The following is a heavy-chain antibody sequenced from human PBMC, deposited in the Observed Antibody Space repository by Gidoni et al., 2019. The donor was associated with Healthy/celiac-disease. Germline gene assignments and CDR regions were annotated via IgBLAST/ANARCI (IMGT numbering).Heavy chain of an antibody. CDR1: GSPLISYG. J-gene: IGHJ6*02. V-gene: IGHV3-33*01. D-gene: IGHD2-2*01. Sequence: QVQLVESGGGVVQPGRSLRLHCPSSGSPLISYGMHCVRQSPGKGLGWVAGIWYDGSNKYYADSMKGRFTISRDNSKNTLYLQMNSLRAEDTAVYYCARGPFRGYCSSTSCPASSYYYYGMDVWGQGTTVTVSS. CDR2: IWYDGSNK. CDR3: ARGPFRGYCSSTSCPASSYYYYGMDV.